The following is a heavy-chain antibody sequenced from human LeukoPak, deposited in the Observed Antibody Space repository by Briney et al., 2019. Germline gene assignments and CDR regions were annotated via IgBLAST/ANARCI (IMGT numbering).Heavy chain of an antibody. CDR3: ASQVAVAGTRHP. CDR2: IIPNLGIA. V-gene: IGHV1-69*04. D-gene: IGHD6-19*01. J-gene: IGHJ5*02. CDR1: XGXFSXYA. Sequence: ASXRVSCXXSXGXFSXYAIXWVRQAPGQGLEWMGRIIPNLGIANYAQKFQGRVTITGEKSKSTAYMELSSLRSEDTAVYYCASQVAVAGTRHPWGQGTLVTVSS.